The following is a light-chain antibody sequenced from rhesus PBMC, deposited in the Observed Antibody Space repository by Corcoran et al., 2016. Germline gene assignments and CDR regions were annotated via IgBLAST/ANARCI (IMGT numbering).Light chain of an antibody. J-gene: IGKJ1*01. V-gene: IGKV1-22*01. Sequence: DIQMTQSPSSLSASVGDTVTITCRASQSISTWLDWYQQKPGKAPKLLIYKASTLQSGVPSRFSGIGSGTVFTLTISSLQPEDFATYHCLQYSSNPRTFGQGTKVEIK. CDR3: LQYSSNPRT. CDR1: QSISTW. CDR2: KAS.